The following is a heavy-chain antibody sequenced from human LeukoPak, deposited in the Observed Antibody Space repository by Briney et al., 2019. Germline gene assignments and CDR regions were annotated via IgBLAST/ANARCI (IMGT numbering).Heavy chain of an antibody. CDR1: GFTFSSYG. CDR2: IKRDGSEK. CDR3: ARVYTGNRWHFDY. V-gene: IGHV3-7*03. D-gene: IGHD2-2*02. Sequence: PGGSLRLSCAASGFTFSSYGMSWVSQAPGKGLEWVANIKRDGSEKYYVDSVKGRFTIFRDDAKSSLYLQMNSLRAEDTAVYFCARVYTGNRWHFDYWGQGTLVTVSS. J-gene: IGHJ4*02.